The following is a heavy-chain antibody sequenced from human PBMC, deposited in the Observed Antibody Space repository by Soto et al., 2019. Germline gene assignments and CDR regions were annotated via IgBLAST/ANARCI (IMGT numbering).Heavy chain of an antibody. CDR1: GGTFSSYA. D-gene: IGHD2-15*01. CDR3: ARDLGGCSAGSCRHNWFAP. CDR2: IIPIYGTA. Sequence: GASVKVSCKASGGTFSSYAISWVRQAPGQGLEWMGGIIPIYGTANYAQKFQGRVTITADESTSTAYMELSSLRSEDTAVYYCARDLGGCSAGSCRHNWFAPWGQGTLVTVSS. V-gene: IGHV1-69*13. J-gene: IGHJ5*02.